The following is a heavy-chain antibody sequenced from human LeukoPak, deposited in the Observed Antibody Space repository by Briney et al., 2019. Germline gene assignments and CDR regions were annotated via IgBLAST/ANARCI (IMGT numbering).Heavy chain of an antibody. V-gene: IGHV4-59*01. J-gene: IGHJ6*03. CDR1: GGSISSYY. Sequence: PSETLSLTCTVSGGSISSYYWSWIRQPPGKGLEWIGYIYYSVSTNYNPSLKGRVTISVDTSKNQFSLKLSSVTAADTAVYYCARDSIRDFWSGYYSGHYYYMDVWGKGTTVTVSS. D-gene: IGHD3-3*01. CDR2: IYYSVST. CDR3: ARDSIRDFWSGYYSGHYYYMDV.